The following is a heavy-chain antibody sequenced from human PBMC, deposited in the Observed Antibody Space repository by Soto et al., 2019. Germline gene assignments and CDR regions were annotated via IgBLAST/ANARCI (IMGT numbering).Heavy chain of an antibody. Sequence: GGSLRLSCAASGFTFSSYAMSWVRQAPGKGLEWVSAISGSGGSTYYADSVKGRFTISRDNSKNTLYLQMNSLRAEDTAVYYCAKVGGSIAVAGTYYFDYWGQGTLVTVSS. CDR2: ISGSGGST. J-gene: IGHJ4*02. D-gene: IGHD6-19*01. CDR1: GFTFSSYA. CDR3: AKVGGSIAVAGTYYFDY. V-gene: IGHV3-23*01.